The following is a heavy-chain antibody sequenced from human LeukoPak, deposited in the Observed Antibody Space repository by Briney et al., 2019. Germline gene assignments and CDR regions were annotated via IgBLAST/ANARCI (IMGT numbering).Heavy chain of an antibody. J-gene: IGHJ4*02. CDR2: ISYDGRNK. V-gene: IGHV3-30*18. CDR1: GFTFSSYG. Sequence: GGSLRLSCAASGFTFSSYGMHWVRQAPGKGLDWVVVISYDGRNKYYANSVKGRFTISRDNSKNTLYLQMNSLRAEDTAVYYCAKDFNTVTTIDSWGQGTLVTVSS. D-gene: IGHD4-17*01. CDR3: AKDFNTVTTIDS.